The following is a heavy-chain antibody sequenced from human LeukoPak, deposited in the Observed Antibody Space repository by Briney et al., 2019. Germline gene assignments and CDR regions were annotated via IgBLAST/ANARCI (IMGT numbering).Heavy chain of an antibody. CDR1: GGSISSYY. J-gene: IGHJ4*02. CDR2: IYYSGST. CDR3: ARGQYDILTGYWYYFDY. V-gene: IGHV4-59*01. D-gene: IGHD3-9*01. Sequence: SETLSLTCTVSGGSISSYYWSWIRQPPGKGLEWIGYIYYSGSTNYTPSLKSRVAISVDTSKNQFSLKLSSVTAADTAVYYCARGQYDILTGYWYYFDYWGQGTLVTVSS.